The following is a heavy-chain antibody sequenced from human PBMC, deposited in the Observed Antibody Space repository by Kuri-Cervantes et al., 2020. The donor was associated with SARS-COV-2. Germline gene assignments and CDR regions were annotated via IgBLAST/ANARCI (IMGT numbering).Heavy chain of an antibody. CDR2: INPNSGGA. CDR1: GYTFTGYY. D-gene: IGHD2-15*01. Sequence: ASVKVSCKASGYTFTGYYMHWVRQAPGQGLEWMGWINPNSGGANYAQKFQGRVTMTRDTSISTAYMELSRLRSDDTAVCYCATPRYCSGGSCYGLFDYWGQGTLVTVSS. J-gene: IGHJ4*02. V-gene: IGHV1-2*02. CDR3: ATPRYCSGGSCYGLFDY.